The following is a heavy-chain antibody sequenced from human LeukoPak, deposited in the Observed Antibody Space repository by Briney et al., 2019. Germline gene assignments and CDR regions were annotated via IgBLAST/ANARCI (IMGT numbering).Heavy chain of an antibody. CDR1: GYTFTSYG. CDR2: ISAYNGNT. D-gene: IGHD3-22*01. V-gene: IGHV1-18*01. J-gene: IGHJ1*01. Sequence: ASVKVSCKASGYTFTSYGISWVRQAPGQGLEWMGWISAYNGNTNYAQKLQGRVTMTTDTSTSTAYMELRSLRSDDTAVYYCARPRDYYDSSGYSLDEYFQHWGQGTLVTVSS. CDR3: ARPRDYYDSSGYSLDEYFQH.